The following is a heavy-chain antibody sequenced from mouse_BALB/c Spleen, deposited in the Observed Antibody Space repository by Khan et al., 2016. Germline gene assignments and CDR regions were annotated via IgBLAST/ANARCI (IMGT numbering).Heavy chain of an antibody. CDR3: TRWAYYRYDGLAY. V-gene: IGHV9-3-1*01. CDR1: GYTFTNFG. J-gene: IGHJ3*01. Sequence: QFQLVQSGPELKKPGETVKISCKASGYTFTNFGMAWVKQAPGQGLKWMGWINTYTGEPKFADDFKGRFAFSLETSANTAYLQINNLNNEDTATYFYTRWAYYRYDGLAYWGQGTLVTVSA. CDR2: INTYTGEP. D-gene: IGHD2-14*01.